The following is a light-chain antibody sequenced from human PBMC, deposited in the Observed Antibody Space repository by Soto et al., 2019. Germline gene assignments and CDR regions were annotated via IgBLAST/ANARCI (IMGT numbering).Light chain of an antibody. Sequence: DIVMTQSPASLAVSLGDRATINCKSSQSVLYSSNNKNYLGWFQQKPGQPPKLLIYWASTRESGVPDLFSGSGSGKASKLTISSRQAEDVAVYYCQQYDSIPYTFGQGNTLEIK. V-gene: IGKV4-1*01. J-gene: IGKJ2*01. CDR2: WAS. CDR3: QQYDSIPYT. CDR1: QSVLYSSNNKNY.